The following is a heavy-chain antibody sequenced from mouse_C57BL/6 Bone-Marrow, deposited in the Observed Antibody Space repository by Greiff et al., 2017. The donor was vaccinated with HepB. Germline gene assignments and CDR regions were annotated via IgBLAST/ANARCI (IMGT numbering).Heavy chain of an antibody. J-gene: IGHJ3*01. D-gene: IGHD2-2*01. V-gene: IGHV1-5*01. CDR2: IYPGNSDT. CDR3: TRRKVYGYDGDWFAY. CDR1: GYTFTSYW. Sequence: EVQLQQSGTVLARPGASVKMSCKTSGYTFTSYWMHWVKQRPGQGLEWIGAIYPGNSDTSYNQKFKGKAKLTAVTSASTAYMELSSLTNEDSAVYYCTRRKVYGYDGDWFAYWGQGTLVTVSA.